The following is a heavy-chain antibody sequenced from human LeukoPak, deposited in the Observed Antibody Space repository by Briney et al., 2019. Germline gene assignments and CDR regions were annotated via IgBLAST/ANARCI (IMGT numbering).Heavy chain of an antibody. J-gene: IGHJ4*02. Sequence: GGSLRLSCAASGFTFSDYWMSWVRQAPGKGLEWLANIKQDGTEKNYLDSVRGRLILSRDNAKSSLYLQLNHLRVDDTAVYYCARGSRRVGATGGSDFWGQGTLVTVSS. D-gene: IGHD1-26*01. CDR3: ARGSRRVGATGGSDF. V-gene: IGHV3-7*03. CDR1: GFTFSDYW. CDR2: IKQDGTEK.